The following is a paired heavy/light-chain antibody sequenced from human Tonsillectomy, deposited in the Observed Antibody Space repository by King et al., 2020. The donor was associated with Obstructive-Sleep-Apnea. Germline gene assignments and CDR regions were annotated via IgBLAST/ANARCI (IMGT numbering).Heavy chain of an antibody. J-gene: IGHJ4*02. D-gene: IGHD2-2*01. Sequence: QVQLVQSGAEVKKPGASVKVSCKASGYTFTNYAMHWVRQAPGQRLEWMGWINADNGNTKYSQNFQGRVTITRDTSATTAYMELHSLRSEDTAVFYCARAPILCISTTCYVGDFDYWGQGTLVTVSS. CDR2: INADNGNT. CDR1: GYTFTNYA. V-gene: IGHV1-3*01. CDR3: ARAPILCISTTCYVGDFDY.
Light chain of an antibody. J-gene: IGLJ1*01. Sequence: QSALTQPASVSGSPGQSITISCTGTSSDVGSYNLVSWYQQHPGKAPKLMIYEGNKRPSGVSNRFSGSKSGNTASLTISGLQAEDEADYYCCSYAGSSSYVFGTGTKVTVL. CDR3: CSYAGSSSYV. CDR1: SSDVGSYNL. CDR2: EGN. V-gene: IGLV2-23*01.